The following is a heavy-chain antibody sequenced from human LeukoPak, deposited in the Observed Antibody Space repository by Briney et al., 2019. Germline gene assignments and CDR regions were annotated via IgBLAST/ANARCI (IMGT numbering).Heavy chain of an antibody. Sequence: RGSLRLSCAVSGFSFVNYAMHWVRQAPGKGLEWVAVISHDESHKFYADSVKGRFTISRDNAKNTVYLQMNSLRVEDTAVYYCAKDLAILRFLEWLLALDNWGQGTLVTVSS. V-gene: IGHV3-30*18. CDR2: ISHDESHK. J-gene: IGHJ4*02. CDR3: AKDLAILRFLEWLLALDN. D-gene: IGHD3-3*01. CDR1: GFSFVNYA.